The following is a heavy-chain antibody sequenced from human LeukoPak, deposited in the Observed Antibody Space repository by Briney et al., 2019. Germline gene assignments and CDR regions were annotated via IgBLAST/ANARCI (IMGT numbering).Heavy chain of an antibody. CDR1: GLTVSSNY. V-gene: IGHV3-53*01. J-gene: IGHJ4*02. Sequence: PGGSLRLSCAASGLTVSSNYMSWVRQAPGKGLEWVSVIYSGGSTYYADSVKGRFTISRDNSKNTLYLQMNSLRAEDAAVYYCARVEEGHFDYWGQGTLVTVSS. CDR2: IYSGGST. CDR3: ARVEEGHFDY.